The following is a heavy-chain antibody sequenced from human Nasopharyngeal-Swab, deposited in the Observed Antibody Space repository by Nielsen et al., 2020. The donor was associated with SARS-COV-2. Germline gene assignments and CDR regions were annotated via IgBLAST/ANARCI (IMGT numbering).Heavy chain of an antibody. CDR1: GFTFSSYS. D-gene: IGHD3-3*01. CDR2: ISSSSSYI. V-gene: IGHV3-21*01. J-gene: IGHJ6*02. Sequence: GESLKISCAASGFTFSSYSMNWVRQAPGRGLEWVSSISSSSSYIYYADSVKGRFTISRDNAKNSLYLQMNSLRAEDTAVYYCARDKDFWSGYYDTTTNYGMDAWGQGTTVTVSS. CDR3: ARDKDFWSGYYDTTTNYGMDA.